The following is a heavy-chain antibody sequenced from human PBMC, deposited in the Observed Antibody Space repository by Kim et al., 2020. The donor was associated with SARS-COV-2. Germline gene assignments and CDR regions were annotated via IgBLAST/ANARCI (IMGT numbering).Heavy chain of an antibody. Sequence: SETLSLTCAVSGGSISSSNWWSWVRQPPGKGLEWIGEICHSGSTNYNPSLKSRVTISVDKSKNQFSLKLSSVTAADTAVYYCASRTMVQGSTFYYYGMDVWGQGSTVTVSS. CDR2: ICHSGST. J-gene: IGHJ6*02. D-gene: IGHD3-10*01. V-gene: IGHV4-4*02. CDR1: GGSISSSNW. CDR3: ASRTMVQGSTFYYYGMDV.